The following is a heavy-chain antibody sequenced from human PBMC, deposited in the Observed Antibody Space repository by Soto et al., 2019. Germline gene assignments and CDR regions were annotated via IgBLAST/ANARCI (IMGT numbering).Heavy chain of an antibody. D-gene: IGHD6-19*01. CDR1: GGSISSGDYY. CDR3: VRDRGTYSSGWYARTN. V-gene: IGHV4-30-4*01. CDR2: IYYSGST. Sequence: QVQLQESGPGLVKPSQTLSLTCTVSGGSISSGDYYWSWIRQPPGKGLEWIGYIYYSGSTYYNPSLKSRVTISVDTSKNQFSRKLSSVTGADTAVYYCVRDRGTYSSGWYARTNWGQGTLVTVSS. J-gene: IGHJ4*02.